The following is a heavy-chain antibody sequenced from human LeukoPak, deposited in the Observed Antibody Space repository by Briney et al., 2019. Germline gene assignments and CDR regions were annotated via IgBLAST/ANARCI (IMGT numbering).Heavy chain of an antibody. D-gene: IGHD3-22*01. CDR2: IYTSGST. J-gene: IGHJ4*02. Sequence: SETLSLTCTVSGGSISSYYWSWVRQPAGKGLEWIGRIYTSGSTNYNPSLESRVTMSVDTSKNQFSLKLSSVTAADTTVYYCARDNYDSSGYYSQGFDYWGQGTLVTVSS. CDR1: GGSISSYY. CDR3: ARDNYDSSGYYSQGFDY. V-gene: IGHV4-4*07.